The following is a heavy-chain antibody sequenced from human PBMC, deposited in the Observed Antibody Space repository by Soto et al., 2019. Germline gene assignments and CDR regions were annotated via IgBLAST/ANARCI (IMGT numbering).Heavy chain of an antibody. J-gene: IGHJ4*02. D-gene: IGHD5-18*01. CDR3: AKDGYSYGPGIHY. CDR2: ISWNSGSI. V-gene: IGHV3-9*01. Sequence: PGGSLRLSCAASGFTFDDYAMHWVRQAPGKGLEWVSGISWNSGSIGYADSVKGRFTISRDNAKNSLYLQMNSLRAEDTALYYCAKDGYSYGPGIHYWGQGTLVTVSS. CDR1: GFTFDDYA.